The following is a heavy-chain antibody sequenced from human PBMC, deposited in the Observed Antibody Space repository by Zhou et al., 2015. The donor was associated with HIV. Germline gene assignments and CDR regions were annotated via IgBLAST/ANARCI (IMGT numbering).Heavy chain of an antibody. V-gene: IGHV1-8*01. J-gene: IGHJ4*02. D-gene: IGHD3-22*01. CDR2: MNPNSGNT. Sequence: QVQLVQSGAEVKKPGASVKVSCKASGYTFTSYDINWVRQATGQGLEWMGWMNPNSGNTGYAQKFQGRVTMTRNTSISTAYMELSSLRSEDTAVYYCARGTVNDYYDSSGSPRDYWGQGTLVTVSS. CDR1: GYTFTSYD. CDR3: ARGTVNDYYDSSGSPRDY.